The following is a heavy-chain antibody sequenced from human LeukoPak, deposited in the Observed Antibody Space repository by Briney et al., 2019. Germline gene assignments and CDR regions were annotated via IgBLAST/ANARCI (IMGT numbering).Heavy chain of an antibody. J-gene: IGHJ3*02. V-gene: IGHV4-30-4*08. CDR3: ATPREALEYEGAFDI. D-gene: IGHD2/OR15-2a*01. CDR2: IYYSGST. CDR1: GGSISSGDYY. Sequence: SETLSLTCTVSGGSISSGDYYWSWIRQPPGTGLEWIGYIYYSGSTYYNPSLKSRVTISVDTSKNQFSLKLSSVTAADTAVYYCATPREALEYEGAFDIWGQGTMVTVPS.